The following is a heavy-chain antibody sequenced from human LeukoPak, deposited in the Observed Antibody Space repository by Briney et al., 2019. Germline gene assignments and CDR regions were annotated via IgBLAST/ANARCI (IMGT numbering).Heavy chain of an antibody. CDR3: ATVWRTDNSYGEDY. V-gene: IGHV1-69*05. CDR2: IIPIFGTA. D-gene: IGHD5-18*01. Sequence: ASVKVSCKASGGTFSSYAISWVRQAPGQGLEWMGRIIPIFGTANYAQKFQGRVTITTDESTSTAYMELSSLRSEDTAVYSCATVWRTDNSYGEDYWGQGTLVTVSS. J-gene: IGHJ4*02. CDR1: GGTFSSYA.